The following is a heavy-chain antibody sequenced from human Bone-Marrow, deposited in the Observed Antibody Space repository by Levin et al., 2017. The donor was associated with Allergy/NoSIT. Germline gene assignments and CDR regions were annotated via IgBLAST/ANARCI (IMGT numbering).Heavy chain of an antibody. CDR1: GYTFTSYA. CDR2: INAGNGNT. V-gene: IGHV1-3*01. CDR3: ARDLGIVVVVAGVWFDP. Sequence: ASVKVSCKASGYTFTSYAMHWVRQAPGQRLEWMGWINAGNGNTKYSQKFQGRVTITRDTSASTAYMELSSLRSEDTAVYYCARDLGIVVVVAGVWFDPWGQGTLVTVSS. J-gene: IGHJ5*02. D-gene: IGHD2-15*01.